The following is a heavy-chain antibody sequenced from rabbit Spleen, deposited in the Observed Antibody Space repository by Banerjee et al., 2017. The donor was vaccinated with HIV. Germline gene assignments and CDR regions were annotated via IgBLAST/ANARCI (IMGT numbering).Heavy chain of an antibody. CDR2: IDSGSSGFT. J-gene: IGHJ6*01. CDR1: GVSFSDSSY. V-gene: IGHV1S40*01. Sequence: QSLEESGGDLVKPGASLTLTCMSSGVSFSDSSYMCWVRQAPGKGLEWIACIDSGSSGFTYFASWAKGRFTISKTSSTTVTLQMASLTAADTATYFCARDTGSSFSTYGMDLWGQGTLVTVS. CDR3: ARDTGSSFSTYGMDL. D-gene: IGHD8-1*01.